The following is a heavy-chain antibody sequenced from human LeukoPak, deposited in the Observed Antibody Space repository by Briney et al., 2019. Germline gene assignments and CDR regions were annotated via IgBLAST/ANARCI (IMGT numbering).Heavy chain of an antibody. V-gene: IGHV1-3*03. CDR1: GYTFTSYA. CDR2: INAGNGNT. J-gene: IGHJ4*02. CDR3: ARAPGRSGSYLDY. D-gene: IGHD1-26*01. Sequence: ASVKVSCKASGYTFTSYAMHWVRQAPGQRLEWMGWINAGNGNTKYSQEFQGRVTITRDTSASTAYMELSSLRSEDTAVYYCARAPGRSGSYLDYWGQGTLVTVSS.